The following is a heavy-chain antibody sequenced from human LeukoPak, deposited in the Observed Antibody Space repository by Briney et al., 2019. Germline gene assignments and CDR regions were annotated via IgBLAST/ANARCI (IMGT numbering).Heavy chain of an antibody. CDR2: ISGSGAYT. D-gene: IGHD2-2*02. V-gene: IGHV3-23*01. J-gene: IGHJ4*02. Sequence: GGSLRLSCAASGFTFSSFPRTGVRQAPGKGLEWVSAISGSGAYTHYADSVKGRFTISRDNSKNTLYLQMNSLRAEDTAVYYCTKCSTTCYTFPAEDWGQGTLVTVSS. CDR1: GFTFSSFP. CDR3: TKCSTTCYTFPAED.